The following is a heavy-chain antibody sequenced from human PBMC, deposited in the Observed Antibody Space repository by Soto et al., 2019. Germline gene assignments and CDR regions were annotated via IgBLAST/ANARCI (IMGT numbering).Heavy chain of an antibody. V-gene: IGHV4-30-4*01. CDR1: GGSISSGNYY. J-gene: IGHJ6*02. CDR3: AASCVGCGGFNYYGMDV. CDR2: ISYSGST. Sequence: SETLSLTCTVSGGSISSGNYYWSWIRQPPGKGLEWIGFISYSGSTYYSLPLKSRVTISVDTSKNQFSLKLSFVTAADTAVYYCAASCVGCGGFNYYGMDVWGQGTTVTVSS. D-gene: IGHD2-21*01.